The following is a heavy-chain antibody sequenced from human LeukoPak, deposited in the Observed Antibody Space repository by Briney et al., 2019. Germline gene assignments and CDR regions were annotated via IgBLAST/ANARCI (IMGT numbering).Heavy chain of an antibody. Sequence: ASVKVSCKASGYTFTSYDINWVRQAPGQGLEWMGWISAYNGNTNYAQKLQGRVTMTTDTSTSTAYMELRSLRSDDTAVYYCASSVVPAASFDYWGQGTLVTVSS. CDR3: ASSVVPAASFDY. J-gene: IGHJ4*02. D-gene: IGHD2-2*01. V-gene: IGHV1-18*01. CDR1: GYTFTSYD. CDR2: ISAYNGNT.